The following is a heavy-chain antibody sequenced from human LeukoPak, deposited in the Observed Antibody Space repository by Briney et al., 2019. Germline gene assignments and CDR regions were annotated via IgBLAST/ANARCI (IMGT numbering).Heavy chain of an antibody. J-gene: IGHJ4*02. CDR1: GFTFSSYW. V-gene: IGHV3-48*01. CDR3: ARTDIVVVVAATPGYFDY. D-gene: IGHD2-15*01. Sequence: GGSLRLSCAASGFTFSSYWMSWVRQAPGKGLEWVSYISSSSSTIYYADSVKGRFTISRDNAKNSLYLQMNSLRAEDTAVYYCARTDIVVVVAATPGYFDYWGQGTLVTVSS. CDR2: ISSSSSTI.